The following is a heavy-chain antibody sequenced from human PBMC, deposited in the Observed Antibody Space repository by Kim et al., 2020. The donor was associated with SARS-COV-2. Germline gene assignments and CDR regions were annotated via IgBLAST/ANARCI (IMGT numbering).Heavy chain of an antibody. CDR3: AKAVQATKGGYLDS. Sequence: GGSLRLSCAASGFTFSIYAMDWVRQAPGKGLEWVAVMTYDGSKKYWADSVKGRFTISRDNSKNTLYLQMNSLRTEDTAVYYCAKAVQATKGGYLDSWGQGTLVTVSS. CDR2: MTYDGSKK. CDR1: GFTFSIYA. J-gene: IGHJ4*02. D-gene: IGHD5-12*01. V-gene: IGHV3-30*18.